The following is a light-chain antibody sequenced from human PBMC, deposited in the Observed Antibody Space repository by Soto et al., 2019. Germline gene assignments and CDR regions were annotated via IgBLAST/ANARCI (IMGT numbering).Light chain of an antibody. Sequence: AIQLTQSPSSLSASVGDRVTITCRASQGISSALAWYQQKPGKAPKLLIYDASSLESGVPSRFRGSGSGTDFTLTISSLQPEDFATYYCQQFNNYPSFGPGTKVDIK. CDR2: DAS. CDR3: QQFNNYPS. J-gene: IGKJ3*01. CDR1: QGISSA. V-gene: IGKV1D-13*01.